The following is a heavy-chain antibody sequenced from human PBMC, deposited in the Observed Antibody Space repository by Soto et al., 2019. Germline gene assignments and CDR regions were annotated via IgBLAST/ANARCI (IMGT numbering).Heavy chain of an antibody. CDR1: GYTFTSYD. V-gene: IGHV1-8*01. J-gene: IGHJ6*02. CDR3: ARPMTLERNYGMDV. CDR2: MNHNSGNT. Sequence: QVQLVQSGAEVKKPGASVKVSCKASGYTFTSYDINWVRQATGQGLEWMGWMNHNSGNTGYAQKFQGRVTMTRNTSISTAYMELSSLRSEDTAVYYCARPMTLERNYGMDVWGQGTTVTVSS. D-gene: IGHD2-21*02.